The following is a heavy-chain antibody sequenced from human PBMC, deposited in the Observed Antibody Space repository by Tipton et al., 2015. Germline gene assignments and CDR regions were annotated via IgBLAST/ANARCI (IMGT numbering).Heavy chain of an antibody. D-gene: IGHD3-10*01. V-gene: IGHV1-69*01. Sequence: QSGAEVKKPGSSVKVSCKASGGTFSAYGITWVRQAPGQGLEWMGGFIPMFGTADYAQKFQGRVTITADESTSTAYMQLSTLTSEDTAVYYCARGHYYGLGIYSYLDYWGQGTLVTVSS. CDR1: GGTFSAYG. CDR2: FIPMFGTA. J-gene: IGHJ4*02. CDR3: ARGHYYGLGIYSYLDY.